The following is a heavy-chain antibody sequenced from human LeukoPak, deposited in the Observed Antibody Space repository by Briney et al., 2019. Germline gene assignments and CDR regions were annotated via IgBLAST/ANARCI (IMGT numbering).Heavy chain of an antibody. V-gene: IGHV4-39*01. CDR2: IYYSGST. J-gene: IGHJ4*02. CDR3: ARRDGSSYRGGFFDY. CDR1: GGSISSSSYY. Sequence: SETLSLTCTVSGGSISSSSYYWGWIRQPPGKGLEWIGSIYYSGSTYYNPSLKSRVTIPVDTSKNQFSLKLSSVTAADTAVYYCARRDGSSYRGGFFDYWGQGTLVTVSS. D-gene: IGHD2-15*01.